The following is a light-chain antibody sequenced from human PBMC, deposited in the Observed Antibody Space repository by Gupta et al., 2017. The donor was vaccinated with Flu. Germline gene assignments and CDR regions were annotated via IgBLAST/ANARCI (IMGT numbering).Light chain of an antibody. CDR2: KND. CDR3: LSSGDHIL. CDR1: RGGIGDDV. J-gene: IGLJ3*02. Sequence: KTVSSSGMRSRGGIGDDVVEWYQHRPGRAPTAVIYKNDQRPSGVSDRFSGSIDSSTNSASLIISELQTEDAADYYCLSSGDHILFGGGTKLTVL. V-gene: IGLV6-57*03.